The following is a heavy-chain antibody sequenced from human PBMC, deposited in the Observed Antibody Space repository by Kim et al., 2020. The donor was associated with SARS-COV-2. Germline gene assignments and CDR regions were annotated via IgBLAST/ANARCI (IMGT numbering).Heavy chain of an antibody. Sequence: GGSLRLSCAASGFTFSSYAMHWVRQAPGKGLEWVAVISYDGSNKYYADSVKGRFTISRDNSKNTLYLQMNSLRAEDTAVYYCARDRETAMALYYFDYWGQGTLVTVSS. CDR3: ARDRETAMALYYFDY. D-gene: IGHD5-18*01. CDR2: ISYDGSNK. CDR1: GFTFSSYA. V-gene: IGHV3-30*04. J-gene: IGHJ4*02.